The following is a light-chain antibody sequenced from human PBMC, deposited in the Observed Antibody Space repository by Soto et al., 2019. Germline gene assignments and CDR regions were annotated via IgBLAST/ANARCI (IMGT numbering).Light chain of an antibody. CDR3: QSYAREYVV. J-gene: IGLJ2*01. V-gene: IGLV6-57*02. CDR2: EDN. CDR1: SGSIASNY. Sequence: LTQPHSVSESPGKTVTISCTGSSGSIASNYVQWYQQRPGSAPTTVIYEDNQRPSGVPDRFSGSIDSSSNSASLTISGLKTEDEADYYCQSYAREYVVFGGGTKDTVL.